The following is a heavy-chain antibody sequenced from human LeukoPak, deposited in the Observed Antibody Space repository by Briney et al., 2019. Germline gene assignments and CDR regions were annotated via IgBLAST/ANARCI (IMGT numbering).Heavy chain of an antibody. CDR1: GFTFSSYA. V-gene: IGHV3-23*01. Sequence: GGSLTLSCAASGFTFSSYAMSWVRQAPGKGLEWVSSISTSGGSTYYADSVKGRFTISRDNSKNTLHLQMNSLRAEDTAVYYCAKATTASPRNFDYWGQGTLVTVSS. CDR2: ISTSGGST. CDR3: AKATTASPRNFDY. J-gene: IGHJ4*02. D-gene: IGHD2-21*02.